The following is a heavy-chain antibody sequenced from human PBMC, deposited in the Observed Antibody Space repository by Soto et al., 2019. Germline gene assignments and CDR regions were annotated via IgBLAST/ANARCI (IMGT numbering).Heavy chain of an antibody. CDR1: GNTVPNYA. Sequence: ASVKVSCKASGNTVPNYAIHWVRQAPGQGLEWMGWISAYNGNTDYAQNLQGRVTMTTDTSTSTAYMELRSLTSDDTAVYYCARPNRAVATRLDYWGQGTLVTVSS. CDR3: ARPNRAVATRLDY. D-gene: IGHD5-12*01. V-gene: IGHV1-18*01. J-gene: IGHJ4*02. CDR2: ISAYNGNT.